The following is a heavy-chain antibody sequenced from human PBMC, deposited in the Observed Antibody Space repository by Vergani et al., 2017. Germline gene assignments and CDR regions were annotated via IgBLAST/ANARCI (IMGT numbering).Heavy chain of an antibody. D-gene: IGHD3-22*01. CDR1: GGSISSGDYY. V-gene: IGHV4-30-4*01. Sequence: QVQLQESGPGLVKPSQTLSLTCPVSGGSISSGDYYWSWIRPPPGKGLEWIGYFYYSGRTYSHPSPKSRVTISVDTSKNQYSLKLSSVTAADTAVYYCARGRLDDSSGYYYYYGMDVWGQGTTVTVSS. CDR2: FYYSGRT. J-gene: IGHJ6*02. CDR3: ARGRLDDSSGYYYYYGMDV.